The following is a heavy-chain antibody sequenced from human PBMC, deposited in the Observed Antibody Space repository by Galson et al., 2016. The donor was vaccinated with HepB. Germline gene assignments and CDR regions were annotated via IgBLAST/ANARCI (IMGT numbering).Heavy chain of an antibody. CDR2: ISVKNGNT. D-gene: IGHD1-1*01. V-gene: IGHV1-18*04. CDR1: TFPDYG. Sequence: TFPDYGVTWVRQAPGQGLEWMGWISVKNGNTKYTQKLQGRVTMTTDTSTSTAYMELRSLRSDDTAIYYCARDRAYTWPEVHMFYDYGMDVWGQGTTVTVSS. J-gene: IGHJ6*02. CDR3: ARDRAYTWPEVHMFYDYGMDV.